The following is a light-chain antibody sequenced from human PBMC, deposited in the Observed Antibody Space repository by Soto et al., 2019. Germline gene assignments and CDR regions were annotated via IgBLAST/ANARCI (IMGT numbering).Light chain of an antibody. J-gene: IGLJ2*01. Sequence: QSALTQPASVSGSPGQSITISCTGTSSDVGGYNYVSWYQQLPGKAPKLMIYDVSNRPSGVSNRFSGSRSGNTASLTISGLQAEDEADYYCSSYTRSSTVVFGGGTKLTVL. CDR1: SSDVGGYNY. V-gene: IGLV2-14*01. CDR2: DVS. CDR3: SSYTRSSTVV.